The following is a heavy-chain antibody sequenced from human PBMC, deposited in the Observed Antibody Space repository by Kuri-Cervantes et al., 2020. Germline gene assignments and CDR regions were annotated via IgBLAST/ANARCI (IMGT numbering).Heavy chain of an antibody. Sequence: GESLKISCAASGITFSSYVMSWVRQAPGKGLEWVSTIGGNGRSTFYADSVKGRFTISRDNSKNTLYLQMNSLRAEDTAVYYCARVGPQTPSVKLELRRYYYYYMDVWGKGTTVTVSS. J-gene: IGHJ6*03. V-gene: IGHV3-23*01. D-gene: IGHD1-7*01. CDR3: ARVGPQTPSVKLELRRYYYYYMDV. CDR1: GITFSSYV. CDR2: IGGNGRST.